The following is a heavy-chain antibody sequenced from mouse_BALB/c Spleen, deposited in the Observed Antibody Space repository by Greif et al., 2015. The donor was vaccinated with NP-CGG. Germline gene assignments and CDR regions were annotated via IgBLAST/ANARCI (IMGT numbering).Heavy chain of an antibody. D-gene: IGHD2-14*01. CDR3: TRGGRYDGLDY. J-gene: IGHJ2*01. Sequence: LQQSGSELMRPGASVKLSCKASGYTFTSYWMHWVKQRPGQGLEWIGNIYPGSGSTNYDEKFKSKATLTVDTSSSTAYMQLSSLTSEDSAVYYCTRGGRYDGLDYWGQGTTLTVSS. CDR1: GYTFTSYW. CDR2: IYPGSGST. V-gene: IGHV1S22*01.